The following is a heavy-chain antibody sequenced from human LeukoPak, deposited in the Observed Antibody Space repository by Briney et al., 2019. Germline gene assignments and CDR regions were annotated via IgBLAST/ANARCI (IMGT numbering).Heavy chain of an antibody. CDR2: IYYSGST. CDR1: GDSISRYY. V-gene: IGHV4-59*08. J-gene: IGHJ5*02. CDR3: ARLYYDSSRYPNWFDP. Sequence: PSETLSLTCTVSGDSISRYYWSWIRQPPGKGLEWIGYIYYSGSTNYNPSLKSRVTISVDTSKNQFSLKLSSVTAADTAVYYCARLYYDSSRYPNWFDPWGQGTLVTVSS. D-gene: IGHD3-22*01.